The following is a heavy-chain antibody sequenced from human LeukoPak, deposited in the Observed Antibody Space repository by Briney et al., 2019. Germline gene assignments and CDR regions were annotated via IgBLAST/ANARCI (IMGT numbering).Heavy chain of an antibody. CDR3: ARPPMGATDAFDI. J-gene: IGHJ3*02. Sequence: SETLSLTCILSNDYISDYYWSWIRQPAGKGLEWIGRVSQWNTNYNPSLMGRVSMSVQPSKNQFSLKLSSVTAADTAVYYCARPPMGATDAFDIWGQGTMVTVSS. D-gene: IGHD1-26*01. CDR1: NDYISDYY. V-gene: IGHV4-4*07. CDR2: VSQWNT.